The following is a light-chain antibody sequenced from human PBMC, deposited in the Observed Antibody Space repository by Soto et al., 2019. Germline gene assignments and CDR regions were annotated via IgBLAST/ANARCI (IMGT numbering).Light chain of an antibody. J-gene: IGKJ1*01. CDR3: QQYASSPSWT. CDR2: GAS. Sequence: EIGVTQSPCTLSLSPGERATLSCRASQSVSSSYLAWYQQKPGQAHRLLIYGASSRATVIPDRFSGSGSGTDFTLTISRLEPEDFAVYYCQQYASSPSWTFGQGTKVDIK. CDR1: QSVSSSY. V-gene: IGKV3-20*01.